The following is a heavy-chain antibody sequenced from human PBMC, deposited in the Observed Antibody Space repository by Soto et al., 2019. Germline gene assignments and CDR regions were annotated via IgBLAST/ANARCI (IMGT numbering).Heavy chain of an antibody. D-gene: IGHD2-2*01. J-gene: IGHJ5*02. CDR2: IYYSWST. CDR3: ARSSHKESWFDP. V-gene: IGHV4-61*01. Sequence: SETLPLTCTVSGGSVGSGSYYLSLIRQPPGKGLEWIGYIYYSWSTNYNPSLKSRVTISVDTYKNQFSLKLNSVTAADTAVYYCARSSHKESWFDPWGQGTLVTVSS. CDR1: GGSVGSGSYY.